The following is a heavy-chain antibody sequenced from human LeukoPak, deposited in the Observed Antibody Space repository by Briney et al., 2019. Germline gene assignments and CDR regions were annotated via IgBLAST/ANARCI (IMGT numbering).Heavy chain of an antibody. V-gene: IGHV3-21*01. J-gene: IGHJ6*03. Sequence: GGSLRLSCAASGFTFSGYTINWVRQAPGKRLEWVSLISSSSSYIYYAESMKGRVTITRDNAKNSLFLQMNSLRDEDTAVYYCARVGASSSWYGSYYYYYMHVWGKGTTVTVFS. CDR1: GFTFSGYT. CDR2: ISSSSSYI. CDR3: ARVGASSSWYGSYYYYYMHV. D-gene: IGHD6-13*01.